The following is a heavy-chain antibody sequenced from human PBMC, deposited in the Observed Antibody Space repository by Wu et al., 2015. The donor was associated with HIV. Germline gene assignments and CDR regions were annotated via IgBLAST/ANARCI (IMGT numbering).Heavy chain of an antibody. CDR2: IIPIFGTA. D-gene: IGHD3-22*01. J-gene: IGHJ3*02. V-gene: IGHV1-69*05. CDR1: GGTFSSYG. CDR3: ARDRIDYYDSSGYPVCFDI. Sequence: QVQLVQSGAEVKKPGSSVKVSCKASGGTFSSYGFSWVRQAPGQGLEWMGGIIPIFGTANYTQKFQDRVTITMDESTSTAYMELSRLRSEDTAVYYCARDRIDYYDSSGYPVCFDIWGQGTSGHRLF.